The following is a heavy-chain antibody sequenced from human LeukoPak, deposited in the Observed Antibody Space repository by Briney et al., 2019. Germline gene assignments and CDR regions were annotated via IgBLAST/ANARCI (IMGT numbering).Heavy chain of an antibody. D-gene: IGHD3-10*01. CDR3: ARHTGPYYGSGSYGLDV. J-gene: IGHJ6*02. V-gene: IGHV3-21*01. CDR1: GFTFSSNS. Sequence: GGSLRHSCAASGFTFSSNSMKWVRQAPGEGLEWVSSISSTCTSIYYADSVKGRFTISRDNAKNSLYLQMNSLRAEDTAVYYCARHTGPYYGSGSYGLDVWGQGTTVTVSS. CDR2: ISSTCTSI.